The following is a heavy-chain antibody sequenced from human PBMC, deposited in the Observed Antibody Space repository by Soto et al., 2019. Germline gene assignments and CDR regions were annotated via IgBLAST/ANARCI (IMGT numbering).Heavy chain of an antibody. D-gene: IGHD1-26*01. Sequence: QVKLVQSGAEVKKPGASVKVSCKASGYTFTSYGLNWVRQAPGQGLEWMGWISAYNGNTKYAQKFQGRVTMTTDSSTSPAYMQLRSLRSDDTAVYYCARPNPGALDNWGQGTLVTVSS. J-gene: IGHJ4*02. CDR3: ARPNPGALDN. CDR1: GYTFTSYG. CDR2: ISAYNGNT. V-gene: IGHV1-18*01.